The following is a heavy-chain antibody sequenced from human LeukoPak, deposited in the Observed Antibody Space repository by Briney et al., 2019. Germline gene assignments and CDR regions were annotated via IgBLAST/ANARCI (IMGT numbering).Heavy chain of an antibody. CDR2: VRNKANGYRT. Sequence: PGGSLRLSCAASGVTLSDHYMDWVRQAPGKGLEWVGRVRNKANGYRTEYAASVEGRFTVSGDASKNSLYLQMNSLKTEDTAVYYCARSGYRGACTCYSDYFDYWGLGTLVTVSS. CDR1: GVTLSDHY. V-gene: IGHV3-72*01. D-gene: IGHD2-15*01. CDR3: ARSGYRGACTCYSDYFDY. J-gene: IGHJ4*02.